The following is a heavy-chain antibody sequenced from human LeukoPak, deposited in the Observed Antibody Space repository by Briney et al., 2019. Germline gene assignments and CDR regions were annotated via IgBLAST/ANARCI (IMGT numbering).Heavy chain of an antibody. CDR1: GFTFGSYW. CDR3: ARDRGGGYDSYYYYGMDV. D-gene: IGHD5-12*01. CDR2: INSDGGSI. V-gene: IGHV3-74*01. Sequence: GGSLRLSCAASGFTFGSYWMHWVRQAPGKGLVWVSRINSDGGSISHADSVKGRFTISRDNAKNTLYMQMNSLRAEDTAVYYCARDRGGGYDSYYYYGMDVWGKGTTVTVSS. J-gene: IGHJ6*04.